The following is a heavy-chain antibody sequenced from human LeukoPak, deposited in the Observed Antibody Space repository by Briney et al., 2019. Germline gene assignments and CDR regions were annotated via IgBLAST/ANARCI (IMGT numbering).Heavy chain of an antibody. CDR2: IYPGGSDT. J-gene: IGHJ4*02. V-gene: IGHV5-51*01. CDR3: ARRIAVAGRQDFDY. D-gene: IGHD6-19*01. CDR1: GYSFTSYW. Sequence: GESLKISCKGSGYSFTSYWIGWVRQMPGKGLEGMGIIYPGGSDTRYSPSVQGRFTISADKSISTAYLQWSSRKASDTAMYYCARRIAVAGRQDFDYWGQGTLVTVSS.